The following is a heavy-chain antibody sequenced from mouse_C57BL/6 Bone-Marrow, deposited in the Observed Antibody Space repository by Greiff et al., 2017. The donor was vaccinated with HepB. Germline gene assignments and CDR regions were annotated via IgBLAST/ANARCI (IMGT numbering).Heavy chain of an antibody. CDR1: GYSITSGYY. CDR2: ISYDGSN. Sequence: ESGPGLVKPSQSLSLTCSVTGYSITSGYYWNWIRQFPGNKLEWMGYISYDGSNNYNPSLKNRISITRDTSKNQFFLKLNSMTTEDTATYYCAREWGYYSNYFAYWGQGTLVTVSA. J-gene: IGHJ3*01. V-gene: IGHV3-6*01. CDR3: AREWGYYSNYFAY. D-gene: IGHD2-5*01.